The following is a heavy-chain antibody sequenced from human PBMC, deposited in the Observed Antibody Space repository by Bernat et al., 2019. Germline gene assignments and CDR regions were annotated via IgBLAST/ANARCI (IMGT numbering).Heavy chain of an antibody. Sequence: QLQLQESGPGLVKPSETLSLTCTVSGGSISRYYWSWIRQPPGKGLEWIGYIYYSESTNYNPSLKSRVTISVDTSKNKFSLKLISVTAADTAVYYCARQYYDIYDWFDPWGQGTLVTVSS. D-gene: IGHD3-9*01. CDR1: GGSISRYY. V-gene: IGHV4-59*08. CDR2: IYYSEST. J-gene: IGHJ5*02. CDR3: ARQYYDIYDWFDP.